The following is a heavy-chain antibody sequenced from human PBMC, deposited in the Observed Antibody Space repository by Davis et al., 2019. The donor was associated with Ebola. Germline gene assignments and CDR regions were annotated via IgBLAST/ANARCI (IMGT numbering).Heavy chain of an antibody. Sequence: GGSLRLSCAASGFTFDDYAMHWVRQAPGKGLEWVSGISWNSGSIGYADSVKGRFTISRDNAKNSLYLQMNSLRAEDTAVYYCAKVVVVVAANYFDYWGQGTLVTVSS. CDR3: AKVVVVVAANYFDY. CDR1: GFTFDDYA. D-gene: IGHD2-15*01. V-gene: IGHV3-9*01. CDR2: ISWNSGSI. J-gene: IGHJ4*02.